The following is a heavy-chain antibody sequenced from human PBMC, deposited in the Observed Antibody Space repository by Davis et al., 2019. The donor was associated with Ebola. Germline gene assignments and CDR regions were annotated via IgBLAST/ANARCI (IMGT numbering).Heavy chain of an antibody. D-gene: IGHD4-17*01. CDR3: AREYGDYGSHYYYGMDV. CDR1: GYTFTSYG. J-gene: IGHJ6*02. V-gene: IGHV1-18*01. CDR2: ISAYNGNP. Sequence: ASVKVSCKASGYTFTSYGISWVRQPPGQGLEWMGWISAYNGNPNYAQQLQGRVTMTTDTSTSTAYMELKSLRSDDTAVYYCAREYGDYGSHYYYGMDVWGQGTTVTVSS.